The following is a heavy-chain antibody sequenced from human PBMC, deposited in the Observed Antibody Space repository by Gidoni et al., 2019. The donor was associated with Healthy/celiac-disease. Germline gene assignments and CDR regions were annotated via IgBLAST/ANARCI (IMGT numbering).Heavy chain of an antibody. D-gene: IGHD3-3*01. CDR2: IRSKANSYAT. CDR1: GFTLSGSA. CDR3: TRPITIFGVVTNY. Sequence: EVQLVESGGGLVQPGGSLKLSCAASGFTLSGSAMHWVRPASGKGLEWVCRIRSKANSYATAYAASVKGRFTISRDDSKNTAYLQMNSLKTEDTAVYYCTRPITIFGVVTNYWGQGTLVTVSS. V-gene: IGHV3-73*02. J-gene: IGHJ4*02.